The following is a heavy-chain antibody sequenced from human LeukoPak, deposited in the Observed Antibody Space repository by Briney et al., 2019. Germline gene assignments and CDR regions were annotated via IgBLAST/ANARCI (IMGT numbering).Heavy chain of an antibody. D-gene: IGHD6-13*01. V-gene: IGHV4-39*07. CDR2: IYYSGST. J-gene: IGHJ6*02. Sequence: SSETLSLTCTVSGGSISSSSYYWGWIRQPPGKGLEWIGSIYYSGSTYYNPSLKSRVTISVDTSKNQFSLKLSSVTAADTAVYYCARDSIAAAGIYYYYYGMDVWGQGTTATVSS. CDR1: GGSISSSSYY. CDR3: ARDSIAAAGIYYYYYGMDV.